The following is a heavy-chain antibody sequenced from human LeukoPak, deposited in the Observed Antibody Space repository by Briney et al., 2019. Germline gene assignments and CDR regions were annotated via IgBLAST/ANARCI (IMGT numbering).Heavy chain of an antibody. CDR3: ARAFIAVAGIPSDFDY. J-gene: IGHJ4*02. CDR1: GCTFTSYG. V-gene: IGHV1-18*01. CDR2: ISAYNGNT. Sequence: ASVKVSCKASGCTFTSYGISWVRQAPGQGLEWMGWISAYNGNTSYAQKLQGRVTMTTDTSTSTAYMELRSLRSDDTAVYYCARAFIAVAGIPSDFDYWGQGTLVTVSS. D-gene: IGHD6-19*01.